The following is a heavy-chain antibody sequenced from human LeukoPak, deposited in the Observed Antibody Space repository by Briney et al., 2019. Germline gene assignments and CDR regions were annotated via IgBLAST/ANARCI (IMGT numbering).Heavy chain of an antibody. D-gene: IGHD3-10*01. Sequence: PGRSLRLSCTASGLTFGDYAMSWFRQAPGKGLEWVGFIRSKAYGGTTEYAASVKGRFTISRDDSKSIAYLQMNSLKTEDTAVYYCTRPYYGSGSYYDYFDYWGQGTLVTVSS. CDR1: GLTFGDYA. V-gene: IGHV3-49*03. CDR3: TRPYYGSGSYYDYFDY. J-gene: IGHJ4*02. CDR2: IRSKAYGGTT.